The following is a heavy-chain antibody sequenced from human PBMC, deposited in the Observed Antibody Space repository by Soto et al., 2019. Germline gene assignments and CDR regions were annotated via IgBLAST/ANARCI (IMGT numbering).Heavy chain of an antibody. J-gene: IGHJ6*02. CDR2: IYYSGST. CDR3: ARGFRDTAMVTAPDYYHYGMDV. Sequence: SETLSLTCTVSGGSISSYYWSWIRQPPGKGLEWIGYIYYSGSTNYNPSLKSRVTISVDTSKNQFSLKLSSVTAADTAVYYCARGFRDTAMVTAPDYYHYGMDVSGQGITVTVAS. D-gene: IGHD5-18*01. V-gene: IGHV4-59*01. CDR1: GGSISSYY.